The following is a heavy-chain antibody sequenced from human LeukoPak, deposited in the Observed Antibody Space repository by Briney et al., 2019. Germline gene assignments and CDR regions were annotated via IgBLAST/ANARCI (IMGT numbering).Heavy chain of an antibody. CDR2: FSRSGPDT. D-gene: IGHD6-13*01. CDR1: GFTFGSSA. V-gene: IGHV3-23*01. Sequence: PGGSLRLSCAASGFTFGSSAMSWVRQAPGKGPEWVSTFSRSGPDTYYADSVKGRFTIFRDNSKNTLYLQMNSLRAEDTAVYYCAKGSVGSWYYFDYWGQGTLVTVSS. CDR3: AKGSVGSWYYFDY. J-gene: IGHJ4*02.